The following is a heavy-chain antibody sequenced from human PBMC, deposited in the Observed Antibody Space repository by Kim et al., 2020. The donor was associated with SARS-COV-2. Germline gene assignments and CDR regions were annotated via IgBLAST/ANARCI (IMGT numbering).Heavy chain of an antibody. CDR2: IWYDGSNK. J-gene: IGHJ6*03. Sequence: GGSLRLSCAASGFTFSSYGMHWVRQAPGKGLEWVAVIWYDGSNKYYADSVKGRFTISRDNSKNTLYLQMNSLRAEDTAVYYCAREFGYCSSTSCYNYYYMDVWGKGTTVTVPS. D-gene: IGHD2-2*03. CDR3: AREFGYCSSTSCYNYYYMDV. CDR1: GFTFSSYG. V-gene: IGHV3-33*01.